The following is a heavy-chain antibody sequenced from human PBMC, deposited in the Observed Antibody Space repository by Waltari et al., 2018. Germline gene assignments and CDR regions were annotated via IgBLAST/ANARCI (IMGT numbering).Heavy chain of an antibody. Sequence: GGGVVQPGGSLRLSCAASGFTFDDFAMHWVRQAPGKGLEWVSLITWDARSTYYADSVKGRFAISRDNGKDFLYLQMNSLRPDDTALYYCVKEAAGYDSLIANGLDVWGQGTTVTVSS. CDR1: GFTFDDFA. D-gene: IGHD3-9*01. J-gene: IGHJ6*02. CDR2: ITWDARST. V-gene: IGHV3-43D*04. CDR3: VKEAAGYDSLIANGLDV.